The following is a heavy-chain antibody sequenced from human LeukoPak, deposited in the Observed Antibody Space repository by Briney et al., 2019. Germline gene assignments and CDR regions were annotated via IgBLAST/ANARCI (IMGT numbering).Heavy chain of an antibody. Sequence: PGGSLRLSCAASGFTFSSYGMHWVRQAPGKGLEWVAVISYDGSNKYYADSVKGRFTISRDNSKNTLYLQMNSLRAEDTAVYYCARDRVGATIWFDPWGQGTLVTVSS. D-gene: IGHD1-26*01. CDR3: ARDRVGATIWFDP. J-gene: IGHJ5*02. CDR1: GFTFSSYG. V-gene: IGHV3-30*03. CDR2: ISYDGSNK.